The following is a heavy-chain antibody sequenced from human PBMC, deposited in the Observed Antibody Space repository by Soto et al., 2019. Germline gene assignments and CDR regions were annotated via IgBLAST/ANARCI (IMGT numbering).Heavy chain of an antibody. Sequence: SVKVSCKASGGTFSSYTISWVRQAPGQGLEWMGRIIPILGIANYAQKFQGRVTITADKSTSTAYMELSSLRSEDTAVYYCARSVSASGPFDYWGQGTLVTVSS. CDR3: ARSVSASGPFDY. CDR2: IIPILGIA. D-gene: IGHD1-20*01. V-gene: IGHV1-69*02. J-gene: IGHJ4*02. CDR1: GGTFSSYT.